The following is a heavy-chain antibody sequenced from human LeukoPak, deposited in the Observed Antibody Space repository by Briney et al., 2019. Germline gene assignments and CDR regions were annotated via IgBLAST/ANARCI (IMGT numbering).Heavy chain of an antibody. CDR1: GGSISSYY. CDR3: ATSGMFASMDV. V-gene: IGHV4-59*01. J-gene: IGHJ6*02. Sequence: PSETLSLTCTVSGGSISSYYWSWIRQPPGKGLEWIGYIYYSGSTNYKPSLKSRVTISVDTSKNQFSLKLSSVTAADTAVYYCATSGMFASMDVWGQGTTVTVSS. CDR2: IYYSGST. D-gene: IGHD3-10*02.